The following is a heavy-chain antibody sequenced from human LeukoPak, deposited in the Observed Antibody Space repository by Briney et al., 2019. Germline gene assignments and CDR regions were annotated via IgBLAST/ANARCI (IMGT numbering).Heavy chain of an antibody. J-gene: IGHJ3*02. V-gene: IGHV4-59*01. CDR1: GGSISSYY. CDR3: ARLPPGPLDAFDI. Sequence: SETLSLTCTVSGGSISSYYWSWIRQPPGKGLEWLGYIYYSGSTNYNPSLKSRVTISVDTSKNQFSLKLSSVTAADTAVYYCARLPPGPLDAFDIWGQGTMVTVSS. CDR2: IYYSGST.